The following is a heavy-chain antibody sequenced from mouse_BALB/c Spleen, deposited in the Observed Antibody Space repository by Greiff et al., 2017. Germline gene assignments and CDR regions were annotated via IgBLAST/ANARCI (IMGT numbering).Heavy chain of an antibody. CDR2: INPYNDGT. J-gene: IGHJ2*01. CDR3: ASLYYGNYFDY. D-gene: IGHD2-1*01. Sequence: VQLKQSGPELVKPGASVKMSCKASGYTFTSYVMHWVKQKPGQGLEWIGYINPYNDGTKYNEKFKGKATLTSDKSSSTAYMELSSLTSEDSAVYYCASLYYGNYFDYWGQGTTLTVSS. V-gene: IGHV1-14*01. CDR1: GYTFTSYV.